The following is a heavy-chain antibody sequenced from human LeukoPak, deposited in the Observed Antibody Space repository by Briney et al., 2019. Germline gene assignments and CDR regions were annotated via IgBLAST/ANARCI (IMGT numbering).Heavy chain of an antibody. Sequence: GGSLRLSCAASGFSFTDYAMSWARQPPGKGLEWVSAVSGHGDTTDYVDSVRGRFTISRDNSRNTVHLQINSLRIEDTGVYYCARGSTAAAPGWVYWGHGTLVTVSS. CDR2: VSGHGDTT. CDR3: ARGSTAAAPGWVY. V-gene: IGHV3-23*01. D-gene: IGHD6-19*01. CDR1: GFSFTDYA. J-gene: IGHJ4*01.